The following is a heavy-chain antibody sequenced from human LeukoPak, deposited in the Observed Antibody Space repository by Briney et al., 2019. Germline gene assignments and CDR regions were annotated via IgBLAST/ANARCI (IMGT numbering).Heavy chain of an antibody. CDR2: IYYSEST. V-gene: IGHV4-59*12. CDR3: ARGGRWELLYYYYYMDV. J-gene: IGHJ6*03. Sequence: SETLSLTCTVSGGSISSYYWSWIRQPPGKGLEWIGYIYYSESTNYNPSLKSRVTISVDTSKNQFSLKLSSVTAADTAVCYCARGGRWELLYYYYYMDVWGKGTTVTVSS. CDR1: GGSISSYY. D-gene: IGHD1-26*01.